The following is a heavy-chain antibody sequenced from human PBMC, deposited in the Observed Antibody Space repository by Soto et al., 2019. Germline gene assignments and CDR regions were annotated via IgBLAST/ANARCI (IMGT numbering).Heavy chain of an antibody. CDR3: GAGQYFSDY. CDR1: GFTFSSYG. Sequence: QVQLVESGGGVVQPGRFLRLSCAASGFTFSSYGMHWVRQAPGKGLEWVALISYDGSDKYYADSVKGRFTISRDNSKNTLYLQMNSLRFEDTAVYYCGAGQYFSDYWGQGTLVTVSS. J-gene: IGHJ4*02. D-gene: IGHD6-19*01. CDR2: ISYDGSDK. V-gene: IGHV3-30*03.